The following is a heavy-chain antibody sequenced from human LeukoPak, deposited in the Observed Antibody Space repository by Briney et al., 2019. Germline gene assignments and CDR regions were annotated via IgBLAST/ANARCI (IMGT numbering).Heavy chain of an antibody. CDR1: GFTFSNAW. D-gene: IGHD3-22*01. Sequence: GGSLRLSCAASGFTFSNAWMSWVRQAPGKGMEWVGRIKSKTDGSTTDYAGAVKGRLTISRDNSKNTLYLQMNSLTAEDTAVYYCAKPPSGVYYYDSSGYYPFDYWGQGILVTVSS. J-gene: IGHJ4*02. V-gene: IGHV3-15*01. CDR3: AKPPSGVYYYDSSGYYPFDY. CDR2: IKSKTDGSTT.